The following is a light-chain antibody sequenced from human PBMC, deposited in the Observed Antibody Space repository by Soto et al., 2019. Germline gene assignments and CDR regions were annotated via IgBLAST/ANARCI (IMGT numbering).Light chain of an antibody. CDR2: DVS. Sequence: QSVLTQPASVSGSPGQSITISCTGTSSDVGGYNYVSWYQQHPGNAPKLMIYDVSNRPSGVYHRFSGSKSGNTASLTISGLQAEDEADYYCSSYTSSSILVVFGEGTKVTVL. J-gene: IGLJ2*01. CDR1: SSDVGGYNY. CDR3: SSYTSSSILVV. V-gene: IGLV2-14*01.